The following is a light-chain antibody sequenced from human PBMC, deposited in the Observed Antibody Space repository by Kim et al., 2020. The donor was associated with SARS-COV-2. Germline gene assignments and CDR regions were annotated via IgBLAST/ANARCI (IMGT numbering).Light chain of an antibody. CDR1: SSNIGSNP. CDR2: NIN. V-gene: IGLV1-44*01. Sequence: GQRVTISCSGSSSNIGSNPVNWYQHVPGMSPKLLIYNINQRPSGVPDRFVGSKSGTSASLAFSGLQSEDEADYYCAAWDDSLNAWVFGGGTKVTVL. CDR3: AAWDDSLNAWV. J-gene: IGLJ3*02.